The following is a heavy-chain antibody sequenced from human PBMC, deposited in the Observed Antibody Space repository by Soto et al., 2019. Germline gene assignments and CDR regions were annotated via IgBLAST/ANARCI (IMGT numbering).Heavy chain of an antibody. CDR3: ARDQPAAPGAFDI. J-gene: IGHJ3*02. Sequence: ASVKVSCKASGGTFSSYTISWVRQAPGQGLEWMGRIIPILGTANYAQKFQGRVTITADESTSTAYMELSSLRSEDTAVYYCARDQPAAPGAFDIWGQGTMVTVSS. CDR1: GGTFSSYT. D-gene: IGHD2-2*01. CDR2: IIPILGTA. V-gene: IGHV1-69*08.